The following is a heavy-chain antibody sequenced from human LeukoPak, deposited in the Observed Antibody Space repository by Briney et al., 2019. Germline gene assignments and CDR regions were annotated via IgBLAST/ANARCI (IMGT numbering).Heavy chain of an antibody. D-gene: IGHD1-7*01. V-gene: IGHV3-9*01. CDR1: GFIFDHYA. CDR2: IRWNCCNK. Sequence: PGGSLSLSCAASGFIFDHYAVHWVRHAPARGLVGVSGIRWNCCNKGYADSVREGFTISRDNAKNSLYLQMNSLRAEDTALYYCAKDMDNWNYVIGDAVDIWGEGTMGSVSS. J-gene: IGHJ3*02. CDR3: AKDMDNWNYVIGDAVDI.